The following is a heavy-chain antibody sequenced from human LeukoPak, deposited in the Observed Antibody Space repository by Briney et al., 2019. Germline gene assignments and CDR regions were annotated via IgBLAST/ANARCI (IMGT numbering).Heavy chain of an antibody. J-gene: IGHJ4*02. D-gene: IGHD6-19*01. V-gene: IGHV4-59*01. CDR3: AAEFSNEQWLDWDY. CDR2: IYNSGST. CDR1: ADSISNYY. Sequence: SETLSLTCTVSADSISNYYWTWLRQPPGKGLELIGYIYNSGSTNYNTSLKSRVTISMDTSRNQFSLKLSSVTAADTAVYYCAAEFSNEQWLDWDYWGQGTLVTVSS.